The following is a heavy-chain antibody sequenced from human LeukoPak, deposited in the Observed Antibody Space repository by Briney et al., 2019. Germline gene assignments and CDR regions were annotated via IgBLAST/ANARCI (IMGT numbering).Heavy chain of an antibody. V-gene: IGHV4-34*01. Sequence: ASETLSLTCAVYGGSFSGYYWNWIRQPPGKGLEWIGEINHSGSTNFNPSLKSRVTISVDTSKNRFSLKLTSVTAADAAIYYCASSYSSSWYFPHWGQGTLVSVSS. D-gene: IGHD6-13*01. CDR2: INHSGST. CDR1: GGSFSGYY. J-gene: IGHJ1*01. CDR3: ASSYSSSWYFPH.